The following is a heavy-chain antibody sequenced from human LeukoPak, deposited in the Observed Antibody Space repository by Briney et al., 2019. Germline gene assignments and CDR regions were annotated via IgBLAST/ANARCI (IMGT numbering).Heavy chain of an antibody. CDR3: ARTSTLGYCSSTSCPPEDY. D-gene: IGHD2-2*01. Sequence: GASVKVSCKASGYTFTSYGICWVRQAPGQGLEWMGWISAYNGNTSYAQKLQGRVTMTTDTSTSTAYMELRSLRSDDTAVYYCARTSTLGYCSSTSCPPEDYWGQGTLVTVSS. V-gene: IGHV1-18*01. CDR2: ISAYNGNT. CDR1: GYTFTSYG. J-gene: IGHJ4*02.